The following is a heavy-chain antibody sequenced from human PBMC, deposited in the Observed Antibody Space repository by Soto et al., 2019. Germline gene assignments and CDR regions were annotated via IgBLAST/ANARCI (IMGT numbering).Heavy chain of an antibody. J-gene: IGHJ4*02. CDR3: ARSSPHSGYYAPCDY. D-gene: IGHD3-22*01. V-gene: IGHV4-39*01. CDR2: IYYSGST. Sequence: PSETMSLTSTVSGGYISSSSYYWGWIRQPPGKGLEWIGSIYYSGSTYYNPSLKSRVTISVDTSKNQFSLKLSSVTAADTAVYYCARSSPHSGYYAPCDYWGQGTLVTVSS. CDR1: GGYISSSSYY.